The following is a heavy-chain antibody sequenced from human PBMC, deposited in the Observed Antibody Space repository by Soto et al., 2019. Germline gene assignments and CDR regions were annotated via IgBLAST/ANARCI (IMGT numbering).Heavy chain of an antibody. V-gene: IGHV3-30*18. J-gene: IGHJ4*02. Sequence: QVQLVESGGGVVQPGWSLRLSCAASGFTFSSYGMHWVRQAPGKGLEWVAVISYDGSNKYYADSVKGRFTISRDNSKNTLYLQMNSLRAEDTAVYYCAKSLRGRWKPPFDYWGQGTLVTVSS. CDR2: ISYDGSNK. CDR3: AKSLRGRWKPPFDY. D-gene: IGHD1-1*01. CDR1: GFTFSSYG.